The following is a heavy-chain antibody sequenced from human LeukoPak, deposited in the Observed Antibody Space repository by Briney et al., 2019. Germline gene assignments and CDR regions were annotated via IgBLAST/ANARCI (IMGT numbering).Heavy chain of an antibody. V-gene: IGHV3-23*01. J-gene: IGHJ4*02. CDR3: AKTFFTVTTFAGDY. D-gene: IGHD4-17*01. CDR1: GFTFSYYA. Sequence: GGSLRLSCAASGFTFSYYAMSWVRQASGKGLEWVSSIDGSGGSTFYADSVKGRFTISRENSKNTPYLQMNSLSPEDTAVYSCAKTFFTVTTFAGDYWGQGTLVTVSS. CDR2: IDGSGGST.